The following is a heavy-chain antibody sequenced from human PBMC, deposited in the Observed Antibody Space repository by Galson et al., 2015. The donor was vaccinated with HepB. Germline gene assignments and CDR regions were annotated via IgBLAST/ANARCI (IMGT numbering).Heavy chain of an antibody. Sequence: SLRLSCAASGFTFSSYAMSWVRQAPGKGLEWVSAIGASGGNTYYADSVRGRFTISRDNSKNTLYLQKDCLRAEVTAVYYCAKGYSSGWSEGYYDYWGQGTLVTVSS. D-gene: IGHD6-19*01. CDR1: GFTFSSYA. V-gene: IGHV3-23*01. CDR3: AKGYSSGWSEGYYDY. J-gene: IGHJ4*02. CDR2: IGASGGNT.